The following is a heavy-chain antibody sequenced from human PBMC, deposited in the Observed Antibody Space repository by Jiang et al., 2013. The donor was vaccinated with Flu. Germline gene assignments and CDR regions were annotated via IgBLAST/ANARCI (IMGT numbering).Heavy chain of an antibody. V-gene: IGHV3-23*04. Sequence: LVESGGGVGTAWGSLRLSCAASGFTFSSYAMSWVRQAPGKGLEWVSAISGSGGSTYYADSVKGRFTISRDNSKNTLYLQMNSLRAEDTAVYYCAKGVGSYYGIDAFDIWGQGTMVTVSS. J-gene: IGHJ3*02. CDR2: ISGSGGST. D-gene: IGHD1-26*01. CDR1: GFTFSSYA. CDR3: AKGVGSYYGIDAFDI.